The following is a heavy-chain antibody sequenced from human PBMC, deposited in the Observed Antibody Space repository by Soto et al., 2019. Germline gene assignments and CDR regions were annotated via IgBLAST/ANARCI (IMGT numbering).Heavy chain of an antibody. V-gene: IGHV3-23*01. CDR2: ISGSGGST. Sequence: GGSLRLSCAASGFTFSSYAMSWVRQAPGKGLEWVSAISGSGGSTYNADSVKGRFTISRDNSKNTLYLQMNSLRAEDTAVYYCAKDQVAAAPSPLGYFQHWGQGTLVTVSS. CDR3: AKDQVAAAPSPLGYFQH. J-gene: IGHJ1*01. D-gene: IGHD6-13*01. CDR1: GFTFSSYA.